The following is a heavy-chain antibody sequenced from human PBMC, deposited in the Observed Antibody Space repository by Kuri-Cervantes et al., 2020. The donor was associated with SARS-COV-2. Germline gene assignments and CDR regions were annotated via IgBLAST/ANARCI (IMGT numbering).Heavy chain of an antibody. CDR3: ARSRGAIFAVIFNYIDY. V-gene: IGHV4-34*01. J-gene: IGHJ4*02. CDR2: VNHNGGA. Sequence: ESLKISCGVYGGSLSGSYWSWIRQSPGKRLEWIGEVNHNGGANYSPSLKSRVTISVDTSKNQFSLKLSSVTAADTAVYYCARSRGAIFAVIFNYIDYLGQRTLVTVSS. CDR1: GGSLSGSY. D-gene: IGHD3-3*01.